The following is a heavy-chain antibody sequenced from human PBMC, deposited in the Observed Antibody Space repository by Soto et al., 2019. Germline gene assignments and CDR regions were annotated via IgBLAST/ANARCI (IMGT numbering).Heavy chain of an antibody. Sequence: HVQLVESGGGVVQPGRSLRLSCVASGFTFGRYAMHWVRQFPGRGLEWVAVISYTGANTYYVGSVRGRFTISRDNSKNTLYLQMNSLRAEETAMYYCAKHMDDSGYFYVAGADHWGQGTLVTVSS. CDR2: ISYTGANT. D-gene: IGHD3-22*01. CDR1: GFTFGRYA. V-gene: IGHV3-30*18. CDR3: AKHMDDSGYFYVAGADH. J-gene: IGHJ4*02.